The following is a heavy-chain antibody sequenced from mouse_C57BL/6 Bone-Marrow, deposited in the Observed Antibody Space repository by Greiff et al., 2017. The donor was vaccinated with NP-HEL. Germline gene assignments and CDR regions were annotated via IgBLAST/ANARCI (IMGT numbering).Heavy chain of an antibody. CDR3: ARYYYGRRGWYFDG. CDR1: GYTFTSYW. CDR2: IDPNSGGT. J-gene: IGHJ1*03. D-gene: IGHD1-1*01. V-gene: IGHV1-62-3*01. Sequence: QVQLQQPGADLVKPGASVKLSCKASGYTFTSYWMHWVKQRPGRGLEWIGRIDPNSGGTKFNEKFKTKATLTVDKPSSTAYMQLSSLTSEDSAVYYGARYYYGRRGWYFDGWGTGTTVTVSS.